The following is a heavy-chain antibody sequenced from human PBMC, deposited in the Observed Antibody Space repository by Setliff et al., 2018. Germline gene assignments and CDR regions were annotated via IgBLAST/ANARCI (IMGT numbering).Heavy chain of an antibody. J-gene: IGHJ6*03. V-gene: IGHV1-8*03. CDR1: GYTFTSYD. CDR3: ARVKVIVGATPRTYYMDV. CDR2: MNPNSGNT. Sequence: ASVKVSCKASGYTFTSYDINWVRQATGQGLEWMGWMNPNSGNTGYAQKFQGRVTITRNTSISTAYMELSSLRSEDTAVYYCARVKVIVGATPRTYYMDVWGKGTTVTLSS. D-gene: IGHD1-26*01.